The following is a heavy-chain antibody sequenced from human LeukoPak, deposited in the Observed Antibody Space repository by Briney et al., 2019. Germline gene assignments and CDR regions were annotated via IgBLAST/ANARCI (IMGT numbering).Heavy chain of an antibody. J-gene: IGHJ4*02. Sequence: PGGSLRLSCVASGFTFDDYGISWVRQAPGKGLEGVSVIYNDGRTYYADSVKGRFIISKDISKNTLYLQMNNLRADDTALYYCARESGYAVGDFWGRGTLVTVSS. D-gene: IGHD2-2*01. V-gene: IGHV3-53*01. CDR3: ARESGYAVGDF. CDR2: IYNDGRT. CDR1: GFTFDDYG.